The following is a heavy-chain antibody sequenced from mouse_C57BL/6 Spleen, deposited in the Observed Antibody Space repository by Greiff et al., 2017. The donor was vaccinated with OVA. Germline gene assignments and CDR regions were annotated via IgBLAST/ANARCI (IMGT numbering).Heavy chain of an antibody. Sequence: EVKLVESGGGLVQPGGSLSLSCAASGFTFTDYYMSWVRQPPGKALEWLGFIRNKANGYTTEYSASVKGRFTISSDNSQSILYLQMNALRAEDSATYYCARYGLRVPFFDYWGQGTTLTVSS. CDR2: IRNKANGYTT. D-gene: IGHD1-1*01. V-gene: IGHV7-3*01. J-gene: IGHJ2*01. CDR1: GFTFTDYY. CDR3: ARYGLRVPFFDY.